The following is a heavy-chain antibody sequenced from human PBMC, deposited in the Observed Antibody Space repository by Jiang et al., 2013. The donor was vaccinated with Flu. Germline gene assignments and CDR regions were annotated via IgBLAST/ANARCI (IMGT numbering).Heavy chain of an antibody. D-gene: IGHD2/OR15-2a*01. CDR1: GGTFSSYA. J-gene: IGHJ4*02. V-gene: IGHV1-69*04. CDR2: IIPILGIA. CDR3: ARTVVRTFCLDY. Sequence: GAEVKKPGSSVKVSCKASGGTFSSYAISWVRQAPGQGLEWMGRIIPILGIANYAQKFQGRVTITADKSTSTAYMELSSLRSEDTAVYYCARTVVRTFCLDYWGPGTLVTVSS.